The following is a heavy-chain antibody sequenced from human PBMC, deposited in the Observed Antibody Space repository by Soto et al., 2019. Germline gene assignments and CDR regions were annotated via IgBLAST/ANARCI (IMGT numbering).Heavy chain of an antibody. Sequence: PSETLSLTCTVSGGSISSYYWSWIRRPAGKGLEWIGRIYTSGSTNYNPSLKSRVTMSVDTSKNQFSLKLSSVTAADTAVYYCAREYSSSSAVWANYYFDYWGQGTLVTVSS. CDR1: GGSISSYY. CDR3: AREYSSSSAVWANYYFDY. D-gene: IGHD6-6*01. V-gene: IGHV4-4*07. J-gene: IGHJ4*02. CDR2: IYTSGST.